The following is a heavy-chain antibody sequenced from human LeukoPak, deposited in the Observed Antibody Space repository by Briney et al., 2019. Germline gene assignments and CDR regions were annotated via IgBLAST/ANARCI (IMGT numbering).Heavy chain of an antibody. CDR3: ARVHRYASSWDSLDY. Sequence: GGSLRLSCAASDFSFITYAMSWVRQAPGKGLEWVSTISGGGDATYYADSVKGRFTISRDNSKNTLYLQMNSLRVEDTAFYHCARVHRYASSWDSLDYWGQGTLVTVSS. CDR1: DFSFITYA. J-gene: IGHJ4*02. D-gene: IGHD2-2*01. CDR2: ISGGGDAT. V-gene: IGHV3-23*01.